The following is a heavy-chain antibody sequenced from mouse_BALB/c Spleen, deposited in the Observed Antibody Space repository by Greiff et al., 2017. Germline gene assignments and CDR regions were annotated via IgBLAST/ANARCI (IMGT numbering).Heavy chain of an antibody. CDR1: GYSITSGYS. CDR2: IHYSGST. Sequence: DVKLVESGPDLVKPSQSLSLTCTVTGYSITSGYSWHWIRQFPGNKLEWMGYIHYSGSTNYNPSLKSRISITRDTSKNQFFLQLNSVTTEDTATYYCARGNYYGSSYGDFDYWGQGTTLTVSS. V-gene: IGHV3-1*02. D-gene: IGHD1-1*01. CDR3: ARGNYYGSSYGDFDY. J-gene: IGHJ2*01.